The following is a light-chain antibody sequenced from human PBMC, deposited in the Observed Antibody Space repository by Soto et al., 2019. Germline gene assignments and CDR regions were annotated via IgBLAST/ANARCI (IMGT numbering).Light chain of an antibody. Sequence: DIQMTQSPSFLSASVGDRVTITCQASQDISNYLKWYQQKPGKAPKLLIYDASNLETWVTSRFSGSGSGTDYTFTISSLQPEDIATYYCQQYDTLPLTFGGGTKVQIQ. J-gene: IGKJ4*01. CDR2: DAS. CDR1: QDISNY. V-gene: IGKV1-33*01. CDR3: QQYDTLPLT.